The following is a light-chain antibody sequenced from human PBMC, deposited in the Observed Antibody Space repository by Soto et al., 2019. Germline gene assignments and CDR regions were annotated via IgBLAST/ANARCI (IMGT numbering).Light chain of an antibody. V-gene: IGKV3-15*01. CDR1: QSVSGN. CDR3: QQYNNWPPIT. CDR2: GAS. J-gene: IGKJ5*01. Sequence: EIVITQSPATLSVSPGERATLSCSASQSVSGNLAWYQQKPGQAPRLIIYGASTRATGIPASFSGSGSGTEFTLTISSLQSEDFAVYYCQQYNNWPPITFGQGTRLEIK.